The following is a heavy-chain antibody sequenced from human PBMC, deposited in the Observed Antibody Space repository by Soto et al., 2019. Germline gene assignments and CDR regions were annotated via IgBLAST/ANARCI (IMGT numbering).Heavy chain of an antibody. Sequence: GGSLRLSCAASGFTFSDYYMSWIRQAPGRGLEWVPYISSSGSTIYSADSVKGRFTISRDNAKNSLYLQMNSLRADDTAVYYCARASPIAVADHFDYWGPGTLVTVSS. CDR2: ISSSGSTI. V-gene: IGHV3-11*01. CDR3: ARASPIAVADHFDY. D-gene: IGHD6-19*01. CDR1: GFTFSDYY. J-gene: IGHJ4*02.